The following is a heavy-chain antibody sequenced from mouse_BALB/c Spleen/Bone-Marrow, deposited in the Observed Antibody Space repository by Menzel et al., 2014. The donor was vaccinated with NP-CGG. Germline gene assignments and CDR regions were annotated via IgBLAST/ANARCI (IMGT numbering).Heavy chain of an antibody. V-gene: IGHV14-3*02. Sequence: VQLQQSGAELVKPGASVKLSCTASGFNIKDTYMHWVKQRPEQGLEWIGRIDPANGNTKYDPKFQGKATITADTSSNTAYLQLSSLTSEDTAVYYCARRGLYYDYDAWFAYWGQGTLVTVSA. D-gene: IGHD2-4*01. CDR2: IDPANGNT. CDR1: GFNIKDTY. CDR3: ARRGLYYDYDAWFAY. J-gene: IGHJ3*01.